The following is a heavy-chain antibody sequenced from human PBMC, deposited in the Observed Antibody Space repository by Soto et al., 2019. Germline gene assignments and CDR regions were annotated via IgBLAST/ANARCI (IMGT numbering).Heavy chain of an antibody. D-gene: IGHD6-19*01. CDR3: ARRLQWQLRPLDS. CDR2: INTLSTAI. Sequence: PGGSLRLSCEGSGFTFSDYYMTWIRQAPGKGLEWVAYINTLSTAIYYADSVKGRFTTSRDNAKNSLYLQMNGLRAEDTATYYCARRLQWQLRPLDSWGRGTLVTVSS. J-gene: IGHJ4*02. V-gene: IGHV3-11*01. CDR1: GFTFSDYY.